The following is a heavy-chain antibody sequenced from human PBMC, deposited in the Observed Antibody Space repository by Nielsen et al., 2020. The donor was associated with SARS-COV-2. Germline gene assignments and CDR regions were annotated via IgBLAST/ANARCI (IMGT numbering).Heavy chain of an antibody. CDR1: GFTFDDYA. CDR3: AKLRDGDYGDY. Sequence: SLKISCAASGFTFDDYAMHWVRQAPGKGLECVSGISWNSGSIGYADSVKGRFTISRDNAKNSLYLQMNSLRAEETALYYCAKLRDGDYGDYWVQGTLVTVSS. D-gene: IGHD4-17*01. J-gene: IGHJ4*02. V-gene: IGHV3-9*01. CDR2: ISWNSGSI.